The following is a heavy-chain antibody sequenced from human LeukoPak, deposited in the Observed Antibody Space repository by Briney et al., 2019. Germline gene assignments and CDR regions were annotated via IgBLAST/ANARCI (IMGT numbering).Heavy chain of an antibody. CDR3: ARGHGSGSTNWFVP. D-gene: IGHD3-10*01. Sequence: GASVKVSCKASGYTFTSYTIHWVRQAPGQGLEWMGIINPSGASAMYAQKFQGRVTMTRDMSTATFYLDLSSLRFDDTAVYYCARGHGSGSTNWFVPWGQGTLVTVSS. CDR1: GYTFTSYT. CDR2: INPSGASA. J-gene: IGHJ5*02. V-gene: IGHV1-46*01.